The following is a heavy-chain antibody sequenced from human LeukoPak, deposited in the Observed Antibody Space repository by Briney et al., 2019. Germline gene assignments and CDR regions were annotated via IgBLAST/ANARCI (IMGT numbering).Heavy chain of an antibody. Sequence: GESLQISCQGSGYSFTSYWIGWVRQLPGKGLEWMGIIYPGGSDTRYSPSFQGQVTVSADKSISTAYLQWSSLKASDTAMYYCASVGTAAAGFDPWGQGTLVTVSS. V-gene: IGHV5-51*01. D-gene: IGHD6-13*01. CDR3: ASVGTAAAGFDP. J-gene: IGHJ5*02. CDR2: IYPGGSDT. CDR1: GYSFTSYW.